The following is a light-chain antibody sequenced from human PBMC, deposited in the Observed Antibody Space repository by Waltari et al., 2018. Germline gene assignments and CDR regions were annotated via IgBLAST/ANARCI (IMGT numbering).Light chain of an antibody. CDR2: EFN. Sequence: NFMLTQPHSVSESPGKTVTISFTRSSGSIASNYVQWYQQRPGSSPTAVIYEFNQRPTGVPVRFSGSIDSSSNSASLTISGLKTEDEADYYCQSYDNRNHWVFGGGTKLTVL. CDR3: QSYDNRNHWV. V-gene: IGLV6-57*01. CDR1: SGSIASNY. J-gene: IGLJ3*02.